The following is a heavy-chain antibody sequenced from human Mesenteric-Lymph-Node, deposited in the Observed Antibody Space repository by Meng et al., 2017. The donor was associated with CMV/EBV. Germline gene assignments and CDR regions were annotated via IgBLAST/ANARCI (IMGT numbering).Heavy chain of an antibody. D-gene: IGHD6-13*01. CDR2: INSDGSST. Sequence: GESLKISCAASGFTFSSYWMHWVRQVPGKGLVWVSRINSDGSSTTYADSVKGRLIISRDNAKNTLYLQMNSLRAVDTAVYYCAMVCCRTAAGSYWGQGTLVTVSS. CDR1: GFTFSSYW. J-gene: IGHJ4*02. V-gene: IGHV3-74*01. CDR3: AMVCCRTAAGSY.